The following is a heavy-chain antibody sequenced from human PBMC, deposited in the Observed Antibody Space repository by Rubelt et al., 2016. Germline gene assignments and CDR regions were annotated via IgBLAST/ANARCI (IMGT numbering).Heavy chain of an antibody. V-gene: IGHV1-18*01. J-gene: IGHJ5*02. Sequence: QVQLVQSGAEVKKPGASVKVSCKASGYTFTSYGISWVRQAPGQGLEWMGWISAYNGNTNYAQKLEGRVTMTTDTSTSTAYMGLRSLRSEDTAVYYCARCYGSGSYGNWFDPWGQGTLVTVSS. CDR1: GYTFTSYG. CDR2: ISAYNGNT. D-gene: IGHD3-10*01. CDR3: ARCYGSGSYGNWFDP.